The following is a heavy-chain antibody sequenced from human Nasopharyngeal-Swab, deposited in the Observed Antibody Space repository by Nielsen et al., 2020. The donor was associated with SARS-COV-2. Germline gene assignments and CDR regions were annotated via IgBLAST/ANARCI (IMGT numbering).Heavy chain of an antibody. J-gene: IGHJ4*02. V-gene: IGHV1-18*01. CDR1: GYTFSRHG. CDR3: ARLTGNDWFSDY. D-gene: IGHD3-9*01. CDR2: ITSYNGNT. Sequence: VSCKASGYTFSRHGLLWVRQAPGQGLEWLGWITSYNGNTNYAQEFQGRVTVTTDTSTSTGYMELRSLRSDDTAVYFCARLTGNDWFSDYWGQGTLVTVSS.